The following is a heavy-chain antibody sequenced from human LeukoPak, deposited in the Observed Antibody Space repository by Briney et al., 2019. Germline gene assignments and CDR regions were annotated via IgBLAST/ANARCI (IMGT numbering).Heavy chain of an antibody. Sequence: PGGSLRLSCAASGFAFNDYWMNWVRQVPGKGLMWVARIISVVTQTTYAYPVKGRFTVSRDNAKNTLYLQMNSLKADDTAVYYCARDRSRWSIAPDADVWGQGTTVTVCS. CDR2: IISVVTQT. V-gene: IGHV3-74*01. CDR3: ARDRSRWSIAPDADV. CDR1: GFAFNDYW. D-gene: IGHD6-13*01. J-gene: IGHJ6*02.